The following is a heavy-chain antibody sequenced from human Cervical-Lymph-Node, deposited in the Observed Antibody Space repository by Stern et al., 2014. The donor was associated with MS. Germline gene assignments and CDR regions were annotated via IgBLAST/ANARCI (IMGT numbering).Heavy chain of an antibody. Sequence: QLVESGGGVVQPGRSLRLSCAASGFIFSSYAMHWVRQAPGKGLDWVAFLSNEGSKQFYADSVKGRFTISRDNSNNTLYLQMNSIRPEDTAVYYCARDTCRGGGCYFRYWGQGILITVSS. CDR2: LSNEGSKQ. J-gene: IGHJ4*02. CDR1: GFIFSSYA. CDR3: ARDTCRGGGCYFRY. D-gene: IGHD2-15*01. V-gene: IGHV3-30-3*01.